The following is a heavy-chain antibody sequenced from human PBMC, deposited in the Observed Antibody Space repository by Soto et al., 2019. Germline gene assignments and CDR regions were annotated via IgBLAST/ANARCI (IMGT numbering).Heavy chain of an antibody. CDR2: IWYDGSNK. CDR3: ARDLTSYGSGNATIDY. V-gene: IGHV3-33*01. Sequence: GGSLRLSCAASGFTFSNTAMHWVRQAPGKGLEWVAVIWYDGSNKYYRDSVKGRFTISRDNSKNILYLQMNSLVDEDTAVYYCARDLTSYGSGNATIDYWGQGTLVTVS. J-gene: IGHJ4*02. CDR1: GFTFSNTA. D-gene: IGHD3-10*01.